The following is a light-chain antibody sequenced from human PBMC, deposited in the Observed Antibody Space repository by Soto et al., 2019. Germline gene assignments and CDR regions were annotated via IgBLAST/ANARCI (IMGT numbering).Light chain of an antibody. CDR1: SSDIGIYKY. Sequence: QSVLTQPASVSGSPGQSIAISCTGSSSDIGIYKYVSWYQQHPGKVPKLIIYEVTNRPSGVSNRFSCSKSGNTASLTISGLQAEDEADYYCSSYTTSSTRVFGPGTKLTVL. CDR3: SSYTTSSTRV. J-gene: IGLJ1*01. V-gene: IGLV2-14*01. CDR2: EVT.